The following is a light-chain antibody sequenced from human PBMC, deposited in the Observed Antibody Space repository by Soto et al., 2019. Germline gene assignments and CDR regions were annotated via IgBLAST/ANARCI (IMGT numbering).Light chain of an antibody. J-gene: IGKJ4*01. V-gene: IGKV3-15*01. CDR1: QSVSSN. CDR2: GAS. CDR3: QQYKNWPTLT. Sequence: EIVMTQSPATLSVSPGERATLSCRASQSVSSNLAWYQQKPGQAHRLIIYGASTRATGIPARFSGSGSGTEFTLTISSLQSEDLAVYYCQQYKNWPTLTFGGGTKVDIK.